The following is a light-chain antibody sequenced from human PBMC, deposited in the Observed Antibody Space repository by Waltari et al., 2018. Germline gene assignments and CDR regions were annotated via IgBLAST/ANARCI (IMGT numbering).Light chain of an antibody. J-gene: IGLJ3*02. Sequence: SYELTQPPSVSVSPGQTARITCPGDALSKKSAYWYQQKSGQAPVLVIYEDIKRPTGIPERFSGSSSGTTATLTISGAHVDDEADYYCYSTDFSGHDRVFGGGTKLTIL. CDR3: YSTDFSGHDRV. CDR1: ALSKKS. V-gene: IGLV3-10*01. CDR2: EDI.